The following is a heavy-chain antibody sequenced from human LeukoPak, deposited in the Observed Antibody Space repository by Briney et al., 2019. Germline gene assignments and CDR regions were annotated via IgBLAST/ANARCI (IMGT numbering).Heavy chain of an antibody. CDR3: AKGPEYDFWSGYYIH. J-gene: IGHJ4*02. D-gene: IGHD3-3*01. CDR1: GFTFSSYA. CDR2: VVGTGRST. V-gene: IGHV3-23*01. Sequence: GGSLRLSCAASGFTFSSYALSWVRQAPGKGREGVSSVVGTGRSTYYADSVKGRFTISRDNSKNMLYLQMNSLRADDTAVYYCAKGPEYDFWSGYYIHWGQGTLVTVSS.